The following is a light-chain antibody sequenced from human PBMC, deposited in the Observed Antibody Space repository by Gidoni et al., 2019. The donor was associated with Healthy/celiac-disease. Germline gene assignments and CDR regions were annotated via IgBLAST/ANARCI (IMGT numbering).Light chain of an antibody. CDR2: SNN. Sequence: QSVLTHPPSASGTPGQRVTISCSGSSSNIGSNTVTWYQQLPGTAPKLLIYSNNQRPSGVPDRFSGSKSGTSASLAISGLQSEDEADYYCAAWDDSLNGHVVFGGGTKLTVL. J-gene: IGLJ2*01. CDR1: SSNIGSNT. CDR3: AAWDDSLNGHVV. V-gene: IGLV1-44*01.